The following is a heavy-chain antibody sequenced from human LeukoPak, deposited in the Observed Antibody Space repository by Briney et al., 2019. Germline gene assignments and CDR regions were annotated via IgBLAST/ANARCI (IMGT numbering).Heavy chain of an antibody. V-gene: IGHV3-30*03. J-gene: IGHJ3*02. CDR2: ISYDGSNK. CDR3: ARARSPRYSSSWYGDAFDI. D-gene: IGHD6-13*01. Sequence: GGSLRLSCAASGFTFSSYGMHWVRQAPGKGLEWVAVISYDGSNKYYADSVKGRFTISRDNSKNTLYLQMNSLRAEDTAVYYCARARSPRYSSSWYGDAFDIWGQGTMVTVSS. CDR1: GFTFSSYG.